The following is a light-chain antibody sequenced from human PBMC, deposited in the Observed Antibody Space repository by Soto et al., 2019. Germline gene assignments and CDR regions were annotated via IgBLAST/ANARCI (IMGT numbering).Light chain of an antibody. CDR1: QSISSY. V-gene: IGKV1-39*01. CDR2: AAS. Sequence: IQTTQSPSCLSASVGDRVTITCRASQSISSYLNWYQQKPGKAPKLLIYAASSLQSGVPSRFSGSGSGTDFTLTISSLQPEDFATYYCQQSYSTPLTFGGGTKVDIK. CDR3: QQSYSTPLT. J-gene: IGKJ4*01.